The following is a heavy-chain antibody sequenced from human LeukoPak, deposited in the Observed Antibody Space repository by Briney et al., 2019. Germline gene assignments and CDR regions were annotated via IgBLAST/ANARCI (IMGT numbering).Heavy chain of an antibody. CDR1: GFTFCSSI. J-gene: IGHJ6*02. CDR2: ISSSGSTI. Sequence: PGGSLRLSCADSGFTFCSSIMKWVLQAPGKGLEWVSYISSSGSTIYYADSVKGRFTISRDNAKNSLYLQINSLRAEDTAVYYCARGVVVPAAMRGYYYYYGMDVWGQGTTVTVSS. V-gene: IGHV3-48*03. D-gene: IGHD2-2*01. CDR3: ARGVVVPAAMRGYYYYYGMDV.